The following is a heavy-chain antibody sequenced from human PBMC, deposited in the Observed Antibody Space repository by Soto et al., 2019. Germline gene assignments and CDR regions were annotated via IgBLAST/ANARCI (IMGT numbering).Heavy chain of an antibody. Sequence: QVQLVQSGAEVKKPGASVKVSCKASGYTFTSYGISWVRQAPGQGLEWMGWISAYNGNTNYAQKLQGRVTMTTDTPTSTAYMELRSLRSVYTAVYYCARVKYSPPYYYLFGMDVWGQGTTVTVSS. J-gene: IGHJ6*02. CDR1: GYTFTSYG. CDR2: ISAYNGNT. CDR3: ARVKYSPPYYYLFGMDV. D-gene: IGHD5-18*01. V-gene: IGHV1-18*01.